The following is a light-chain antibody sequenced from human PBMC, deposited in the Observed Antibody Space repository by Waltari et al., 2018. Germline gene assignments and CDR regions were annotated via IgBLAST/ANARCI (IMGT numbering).Light chain of an antibody. J-gene: IGLJ3*02. CDR2: GNS. Sequence: QSVLTQPPSVSGAPGQRVTISCTGSDSNTGSGYDVHWYRQFPGTAPKLLIYGNSNRPSGVPDRFSASKSGTSASLAISGLQAEDEADYYCQSYDDSLSWVFGGGTKVTVL. CDR3: QSYDDSLSWV. V-gene: IGLV1-40*01. CDR1: DSNTGSGYD.